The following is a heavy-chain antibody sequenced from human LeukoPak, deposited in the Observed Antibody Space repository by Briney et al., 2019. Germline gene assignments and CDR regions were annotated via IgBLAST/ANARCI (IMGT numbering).Heavy chain of an antibody. CDR1: GYTFTSYD. CDR3: ARGRYSSGWYLIY. CDR2: MNPNSGNT. J-gene: IGHJ4*02. Sequence: ASVKVSCKASGYTFTSYDIDWVRQATGQGLEWMGWMNPNSGNTGYAQKFQGRVTITRNTSISTAYMELSSLRSEDTAVYYCARGRYSSGWYLIYWGQGTLVTVSS. V-gene: IGHV1-8*03. D-gene: IGHD6-19*01.